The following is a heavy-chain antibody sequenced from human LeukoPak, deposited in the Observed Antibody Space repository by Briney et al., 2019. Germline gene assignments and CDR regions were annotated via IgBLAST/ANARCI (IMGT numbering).Heavy chain of an antibody. CDR1: GFTFSSYG. V-gene: IGHV3-30*18. Sequence: GESLRPSCAASGFTFSSYGMHWVRQSPGKGLEWVAVISYDGSNKYYADSVKGRFTISRDNSKNTLYLQMNSLRAEDTAVYYCAKELWQASSGYYEAIYYYGMDVWGQGTTVTVSS. CDR2: ISYDGSNK. D-gene: IGHD3-22*01. CDR3: AKELWQASSGYYEAIYYYGMDV. J-gene: IGHJ6*02.